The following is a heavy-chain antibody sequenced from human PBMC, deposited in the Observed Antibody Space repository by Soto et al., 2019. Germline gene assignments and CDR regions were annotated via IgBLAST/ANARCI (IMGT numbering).Heavy chain of an antibody. CDR1: GGSVSSGSYY. CDR3: ARLVEDTAMVFDY. CDR2: IYYSGST. Sequence: PSETLSLTCTVSGGSVSSGSYYWSWIRQPPGKGLEWIGYIYYSGSTNYNTSLKSRVNISVDTSKKQISLKLSSVTAADTAVYYCARLVEDTAMVFDYWGQGTLVTVSS. V-gene: IGHV4-61*01. J-gene: IGHJ4*02. D-gene: IGHD5-18*01.